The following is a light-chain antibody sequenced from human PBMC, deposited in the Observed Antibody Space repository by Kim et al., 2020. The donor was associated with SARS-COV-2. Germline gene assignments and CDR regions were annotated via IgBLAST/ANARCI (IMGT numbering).Light chain of an antibody. Sequence: ASVGDTGTITCRASQGSRKDLNWYQQKPGKAPKTLIFAASSFQSGVPSRFSGSGSGTEFTLTISSLQPEDFATYYCLQYNSYPWTFGQGTKVDIK. CDR1: QGSRKD. CDR3: LQYNSYPWT. CDR2: AAS. J-gene: IGKJ1*01. V-gene: IGKV1-17*01.